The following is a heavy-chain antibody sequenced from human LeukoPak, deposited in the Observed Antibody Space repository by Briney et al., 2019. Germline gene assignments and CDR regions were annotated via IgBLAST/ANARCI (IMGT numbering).Heavy chain of an antibody. CDR3: ATHILTGHFDY. D-gene: IGHD3-9*01. CDR2: ISYDGSNK. J-gene: IGHJ4*02. V-gene: IGHV3-30*03. Sequence: GGSLRLSCAASGFTFSSYGMHWVRQAPGKGLEWVAVISYDGSNKYYADSVKGRFTISRDNSKNTLYLQMNSLRAEDTAVYYCATHILTGHFDYWGQGTLVTVSS. CDR1: GFTFSSYG.